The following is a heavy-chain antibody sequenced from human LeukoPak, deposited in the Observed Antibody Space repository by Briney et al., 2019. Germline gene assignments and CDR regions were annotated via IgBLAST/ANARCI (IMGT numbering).Heavy chain of an antibody. CDR2: ISSSSSTI. CDR3: ARDLYSSRTNDAFVI. V-gene: IGHV3-48*01. D-gene: IGHD6-13*01. J-gene: IGHJ3*02. Sequence: GGSLRLSCAASGFTFSSYSMDWVRQAPGKGLEWVSYISSSSSTIYYADSVKGRFTISRDNAKNSLYLQMNSLRAEDTAVYYCARDLYSSRTNDAFVIWGQGTMLTISS. CDR1: GFTFSSYS.